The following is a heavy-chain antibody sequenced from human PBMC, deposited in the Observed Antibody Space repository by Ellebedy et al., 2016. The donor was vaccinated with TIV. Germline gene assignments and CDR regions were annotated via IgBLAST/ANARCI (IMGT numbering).Heavy chain of an antibody. D-gene: IGHD3-22*01. CDR1: GFTFSSYW. Sequence: GGSLRLSXAASGFTFSSYWMSWVRQAPGKGLEWVANIKQDGSEKYYVDSVRGRFTISRDNAKNSLYLQMNSLRAEDTAVYYCAREGPNSDYYDSSGYYQYYFDYWGQGTLVTVSS. J-gene: IGHJ4*02. CDR3: AREGPNSDYYDSSGYYQYYFDY. CDR2: IKQDGSEK. V-gene: IGHV3-7*01.